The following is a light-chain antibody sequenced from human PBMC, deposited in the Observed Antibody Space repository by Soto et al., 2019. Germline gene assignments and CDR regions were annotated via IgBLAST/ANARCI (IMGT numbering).Light chain of an antibody. Sequence: DLQMTMSPSSLSASVGDRVTITCRASESIRTWLAWYQHKPGKAPKFLIYDASSLEIGVQSRFSGSGSGTEFTLTIRNVKPGDFATADCQQSNSYWTFGPGTKLYTK. CDR2: DAS. V-gene: IGKV1-5*01. CDR1: ESIRTW. J-gene: IGKJ3*01. CDR3: QQSNSYWT.